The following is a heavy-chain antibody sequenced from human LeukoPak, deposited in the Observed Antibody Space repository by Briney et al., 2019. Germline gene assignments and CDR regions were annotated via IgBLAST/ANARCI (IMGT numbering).Heavy chain of an antibody. Sequence: GGSLRLSCAASGFTFSSYGMHWVRQAPGKGLEWVAVISYDGSNKYYADSVKGRFTISRDNSKNTLYLRMNSLRAEDTAVYYCAKDIEEVAGTATDYWGQGTLVTVSS. J-gene: IGHJ4*02. CDR1: GFTFSSYG. CDR2: ISYDGSNK. CDR3: AKDIEEVAGTATDY. V-gene: IGHV3-30*18. D-gene: IGHD6-19*01.